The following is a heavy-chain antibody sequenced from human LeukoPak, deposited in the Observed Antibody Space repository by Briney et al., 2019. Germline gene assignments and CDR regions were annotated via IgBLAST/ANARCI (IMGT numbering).Heavy chain of an antibody. CDR3: AKGRTEGGTLALDY. CDR2: ISGSGGST. D-gene: IGHD6-19*01. CDR1: GFTFSSYG. V-gene: IGHV3-23*01. Sequence: GGSLRLSCAASGFTFSSYGMSWVRQAPGKGLEWVSAISGSGGSTYYTDSVRGRLSISRDNSKNTLYLQVNSLRAEDTAVYYCAKGRTEGGTLALDYWGQGTLVTVSS. J-gene: IGHJ4*02.